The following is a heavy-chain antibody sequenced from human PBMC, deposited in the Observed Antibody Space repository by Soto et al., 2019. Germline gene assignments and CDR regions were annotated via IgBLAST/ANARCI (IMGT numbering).Heavy chain of an antibody. CDR2: IIPIFGTA. J-gene: IGHJ4*02. Sequence: SVKVSCKASGGTFSSYAISWVRQAPGQGLEWMGGIIPIFGTANYAQKFQGRVTITADESTSTAYMELSSLRSEDTAVYYCAREPRDGYNMYYFDYWGQGTLGTASS. V-gene: IGHV1-69*13. D-gene: IGHD5-12*01. CDR1: GGTFSSYA. CDR3: AREPRDGYNMYYFDY.